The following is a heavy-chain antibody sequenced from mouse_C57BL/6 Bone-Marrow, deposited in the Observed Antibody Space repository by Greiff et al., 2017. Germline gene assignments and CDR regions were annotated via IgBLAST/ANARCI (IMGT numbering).Heavy chain of an antibody. CDR3: ARSYYSSFFDY. V-gene: IGHV7-3*01. CDR1: GFTFTDYY. D-gene: IGHD1-1*01. J-gene: IGHJ2*01. CDR2: FRNKANGYTT. Sequence: EVKLVESGGGLVQPGGSLSLSCAASGFTFTDYYMSWVRQPPGKALLWLGCFRNKANGYTTESSASVKGRFTISRDNSQSILYHQMNALGAEESATDYCARSYYSSFFDYWGQGTTLTVSS.